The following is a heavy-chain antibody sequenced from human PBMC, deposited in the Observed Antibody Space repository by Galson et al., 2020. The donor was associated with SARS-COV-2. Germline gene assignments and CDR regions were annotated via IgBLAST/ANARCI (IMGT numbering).Heavy chain of an antibody. CDR1: GFSLGTSGVG. V-gene: IGHV2-5*01. Sequence: SGPTLVKPTQTLTLTCTFSGFSLGTSGVGVGWIRQPPGKALEWLALIYWNDHRRYSPSLKNRLTITKDTSKNQVVLTVTNMGPVDTGTYYCAHRKVEQLGNSYHDYGLDVWGQGTAVTVSS. CDR2: IYWNDHR. D-gene: IGHD3-16*01. CDR3: AHRKVEQLGNSYHDYGLDV. J-gene: IGHJ6*02.